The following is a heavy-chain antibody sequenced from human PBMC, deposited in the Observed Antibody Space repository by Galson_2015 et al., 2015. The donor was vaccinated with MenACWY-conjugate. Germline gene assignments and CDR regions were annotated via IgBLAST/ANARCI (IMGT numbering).Heavy chain of an antibody. CDR1: GFSLSTYEMC. CDR3: ARMHIVLDATDAFDI. V-gene: IGHV2-70*11. J-gene: IGHJ3*02. Sequence: PALVKPTQTLTLTCTFSGFSLSTYEMCIYWVRQPPGEALEWLARTDWRDNKYYTTSLKTRLTISKDTSTNQVVLTMTNVDPVDTATYYCARMHIVLDATDAFDIWGQGTVVTVSS. CDR2: TDWRDNK. D-gene: IGHD3-22*01.